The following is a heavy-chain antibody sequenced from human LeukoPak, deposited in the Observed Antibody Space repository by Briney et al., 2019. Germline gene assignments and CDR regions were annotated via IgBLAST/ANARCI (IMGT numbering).Heavy chain of an antibody. CDR1: GFTFSSYG. CDR2: IKQDGSEK. CDR3: ARDKMYTSSADY. V-gene: IGHV3-7*01. J-gene: IGHJ4*02. D-gene: IGHD6-19*01. Sequence: GGSLRLSCAASGFTFSSYGVHWVRQAPGKRLEWLANIKQDGSEKHYVDSVKGRFTVSRDNAKNSLYLQMNSLRADDTAVYYCARDKMYTSSADYWGQGTLVTVSS.